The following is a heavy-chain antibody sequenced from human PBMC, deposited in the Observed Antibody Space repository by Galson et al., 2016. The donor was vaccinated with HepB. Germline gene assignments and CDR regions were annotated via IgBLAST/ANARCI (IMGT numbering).Heavy chain of an antibody. Sequence: SLRLSCAASGFSFSTYGMHWVRQAPGKGLEWVAVLSYAAGTYKYYSESVKGRFTISRDNAENTLYLQMDSLRAEDTAVYYCAKDKTHLAAATPPLYFDSWGQGTLVTVSS. V-gene: IGHV3-30*18. CDR1: GFSFSTYG. J-gene: IGHJ4*02. D-gene: IGHD2-15*01. CDR2: LSYAAGTYK. CDR3: AKDKTHLAAATPPLYFDS.